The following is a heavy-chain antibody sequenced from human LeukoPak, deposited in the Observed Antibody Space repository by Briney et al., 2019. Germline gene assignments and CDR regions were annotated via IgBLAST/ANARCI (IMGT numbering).Heavy chain of an antibody. CDR2: ISYSGAET. J-gene: IGHJ5*02. Sequence: GGSLRLSCAASEFTFSSYAMSWVRQTPGKGLEWVSAISYSGAETHYADSVKGRFTISRDNSKNTLYLQMNTLGAEDTAVYYCAKDVSWNWFDPWGQGTLVTVSS. CDR1: EFTFSSYA. V-gene: IGHV3-23*01. CDR3: AKDVSWNWFDP.